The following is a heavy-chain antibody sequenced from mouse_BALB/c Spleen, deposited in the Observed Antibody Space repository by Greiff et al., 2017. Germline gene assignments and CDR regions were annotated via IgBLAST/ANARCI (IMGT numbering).Heavy chain of an antibody. Sequence: EVQLVESGGGLVKPGGSLKLSCAASGFTFSDYYMYWVRQTPEKRLEWVATISDGGSYTYYTDSVKGRFTISRDNAKNKLYLQMSSLKSEDTAMYYCARAVLRLWAMDDWGQGTSVTVSS. CDR2: ISDGGSYT. D-gene: IGHD1-2*01. J-gene: IGHJ4*01. CDR1: GFTFSDYY. CDR3: ARAVLRLWAMDD. V-gene: IGHV5-4*02.